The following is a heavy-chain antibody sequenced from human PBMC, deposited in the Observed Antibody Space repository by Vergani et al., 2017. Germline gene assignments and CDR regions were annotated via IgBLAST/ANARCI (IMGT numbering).Heavy chain of an antibody. Sequence: QVQLQQWGAGLLKPSETLSLTCTVSGGSISSYYWSWIRQPPGKGLEWIGYIYYSGSTNYNPSLKSRVTISVDTSKNQFSLKLSSVTAADTAVYYCARATGTRGGDYWGQGTLVTVSS. CDR3: ARATGTRGGDY. CDR2: IYYSGST. D-gene: IGHD1-1*01. J-gene: IGHJ4*02. V-gene: IGHV4-59*01. CDR1: GGSISSYY.